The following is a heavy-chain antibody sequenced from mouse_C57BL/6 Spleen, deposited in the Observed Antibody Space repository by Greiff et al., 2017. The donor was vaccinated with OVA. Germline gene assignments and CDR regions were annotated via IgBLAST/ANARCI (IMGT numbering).Heavy chain of an antibody. CDR3: ARSTYYDYPYFDY. CDR2: IFPGSGST. D-gene: IGHD2-4*01. J-gene: IGHJ2*01. V-gene: IGHV1-75*01. Sequence: VKLQESGPELVKPGASVKISCKASGYTFTDYYINWVKQRPGQGLEWIGWIFPGSGSTYYNEKFKGKATLTVDKSSSTAYMLLSSLTSEDSAVYFCARSTYYDYPYFDYWGQGTTLTVSS. CDR1: GYTFTDYY.